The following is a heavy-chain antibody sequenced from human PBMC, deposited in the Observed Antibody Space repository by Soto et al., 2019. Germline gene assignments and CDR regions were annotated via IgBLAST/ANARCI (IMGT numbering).Heavy chain of an antibody. Sequence: PGGSLRLSCAASGFTVSSNYMSWVRQAPGKGLEWVSVIYSGGRTYYADSVKGRFTISRDNSKNTLYLQMNSLRGEDTAVYYCAREVWGLLLDRYFDNWGLETLVTVPS. V-gene: IGHV3-66*01. D-gene: IGHD3-3*01. CDR2: IYSGGRT. J-gene: IGHJ4*02. CDR3: AREVWGLLLDRYFDN. CDR1: GFTVSSNY.